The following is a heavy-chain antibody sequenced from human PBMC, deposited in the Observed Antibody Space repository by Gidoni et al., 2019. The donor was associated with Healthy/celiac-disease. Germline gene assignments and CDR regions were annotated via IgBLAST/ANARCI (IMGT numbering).Heavy chain of an antibody. J-gene: IGHJ5*02. CDR2: INHSGST. D-gene: IGHD3-9*01. CDR1: GGSFSGYY. V-gene: IGHV4-34*01. CDR3: ARGCVLRYFDWLHKTFNLWFDP. Sequence: QVQLQQWGAGLLKPSETLSLTCAVYGGSFSGYYWSWIRQPPGKGLEWIGEINHSGSTNYNPSLKSRVTISVDTSKNQFSLKLSSVTAADTAVYYCARGCVLRYFDWLHKTFNLWFDPWGQGTLVTVSS.